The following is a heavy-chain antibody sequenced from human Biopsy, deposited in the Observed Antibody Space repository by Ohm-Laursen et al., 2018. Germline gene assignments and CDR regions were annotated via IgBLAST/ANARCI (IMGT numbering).Heavy chain of an antibody. J-gene: IGHJ2*01. D-gene: IGHD6-13*01. CDR1: GGPLSGYH. CDR3: ARRRAAPTYWYFDL. CDR2: INDGGTT. Sequence: SDTLSLTCAVYGGPLSGYHWTWFRQPPGDGLEWIGEINDGGTTYHNPSIKSRLTILVDTSKNQFSLKVNSVTAADTAVYYCARRRAAPTYWYFDLWGRGTLVTVSP. V-gene: IGHV4-34*01.